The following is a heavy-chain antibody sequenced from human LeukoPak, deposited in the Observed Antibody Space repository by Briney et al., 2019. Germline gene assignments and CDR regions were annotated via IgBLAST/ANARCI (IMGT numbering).Heavy chain of an antibody. Sequence: SVKVSCKASGGTFSSYAISWVRQAPGQGLEWMGGIIPIFGTANYAQKFQGRVTITADESTSTAYMELSSLRSEDTAVYYCASVSVMSTIAVAGRGDYWGQGTLVTVSS. CDR2: IIPIFGTA. CDR3: ASVSVMSTIAVAGRGDY. J-gene: IGHJ4*02. CDR1: GGTFSSYA. V-gene: IGHV1-69*13. D-gene: IGHD6-19*01.